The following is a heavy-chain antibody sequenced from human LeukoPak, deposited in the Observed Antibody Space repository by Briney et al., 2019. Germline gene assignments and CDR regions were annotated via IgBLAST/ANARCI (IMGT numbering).Heavy chain of an antibody. CDR2: ISGSGGST. CDR3: AKHKRPSYFDWLFDY. J-gene: IGHJ4*02. D-gene: IGHD3-9*01. CDR1: GFTFSSYS. V-gene: IGHV3-23*01. Sequence: GGSLRLSCAASGFTFSSYSMSWVRHAPGKGLEWVSAISGSGGSTYYADSVKGRFTISRDNSKNTLYLQMNSMRAEDTAVYYCAKHKRPSYFDWLFDYWGQGTLVTVSS.